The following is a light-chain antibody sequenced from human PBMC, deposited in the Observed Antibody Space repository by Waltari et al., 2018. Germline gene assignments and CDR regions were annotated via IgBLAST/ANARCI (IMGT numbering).Light chain of an antibody. CDR1: QSVSNY. V-gene: IGKV3-11*01. CDR3: QQRKFWPPIT. Sequence: EVVLTQSPATLSLSPGERATLSCRASQSVSNYLAWYQQKPGQAPRLLIYDASNSTTGIPARFSGSGSGTDFTLTISSLVPEDFAVYYCQQRKFWPPITIGQGTRLESK. J-gene: IGKJ5*01. CDR2: DAS.